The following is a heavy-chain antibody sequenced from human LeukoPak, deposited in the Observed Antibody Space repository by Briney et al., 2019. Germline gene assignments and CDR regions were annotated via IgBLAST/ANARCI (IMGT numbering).Heavy chain of an antibody. CDR2: IDAAGRT. J-gene: IGHJ4*02. V-gene: IGHV4-61*02. CDR3: ARVRVGTQRRYYFDY. D-gene: IGHD3-10*01. CDR1: GGSISSGGSIGSFY. Sequence: PSETLSLTCTVSGGSISSGGSIGSFYWTWIRQPAGKGLEWIGRIDAAGRTNYNPSLRGPVTISVGTSKNQFSLKLSSVTAADTAVYYCARVRVGTQRRYYFDYWGQGTLVTVSS.